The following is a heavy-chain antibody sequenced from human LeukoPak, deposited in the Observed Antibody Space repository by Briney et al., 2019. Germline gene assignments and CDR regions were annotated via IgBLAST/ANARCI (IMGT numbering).Heavy chain of an antibody. Sequence: GGSLRLSCAASRFTFSDYWMTWFRQAPGKGPERVASIEQDGSDIQYVDFVKGRFTISRDNGRNSVYLQMNSLRVEDTAVYYCARVTAWGYFDYWGQGTLVSVSS. V-gene: IGHV3-7*01. CDR1: RFTFSDYW. D-gene: IGHD1-26*01. CDR2: IEQDGSDI. CDR3: ARVTAWGYFDY. J-gene: IGHJ4*02.